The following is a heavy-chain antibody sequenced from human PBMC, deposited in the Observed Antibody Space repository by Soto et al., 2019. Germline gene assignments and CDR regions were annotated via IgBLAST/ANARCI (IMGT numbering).Heavy chain of an antibody. CDR1: GFTFSSYD. Sequence: GGSLRLSCAASGFTFSSYDMHWVRQATGKGLEWVSAIGTAGDPYYPGSVKGRFTISRESAKNSLYLQMNSLRAADTAVYYCARDARDTEEYYYYYYGMDVWGQGTTVTVSS. CDR3: ARDARDTEEYYYYYYGMDV. CDR2: IGTAGDP. D-gene: IGHD5-18*01. J-gene: IGHJ6*02. V-gene: IGHV3-13*05.